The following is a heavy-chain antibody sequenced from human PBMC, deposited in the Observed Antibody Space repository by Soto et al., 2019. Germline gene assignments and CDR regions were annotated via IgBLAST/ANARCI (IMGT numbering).Heavy chain of an antibody. CDR1: GGSISSSSYY. CDR3: ARHTEPSITIFGVVIRVPFDI. J-gene: IGHJ3*02. CDR2: IYYSGST. V-gene: IGHV4-39*01. Sequence: PSETLSLTCTVSGGSISSSSYYWGWIRQPPGKGLEWIGSIYYSGSTYYNPSLKSRVTISVDTSKNQFSLKLSSVTAADTAVYYCARHTEPSITIFGVVIRVPFDIRGQGTMVTVPS. D-gene: IGHD3-3*01.